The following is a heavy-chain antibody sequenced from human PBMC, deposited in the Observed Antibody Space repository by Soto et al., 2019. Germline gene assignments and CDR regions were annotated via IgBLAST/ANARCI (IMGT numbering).Heavy chain of an antibody. CDR1: GGSVSSGGYS. CDR3: ARDYYYGSGSSSWFDP. D-gene: IGHD3-10*01. J-gene: IGHJ5*02. V-gene: IGHV4-30-2*01. CDR2: IYHSGST. Sequence: SETLSLTCAVSGGSVSSGGYSWSWIRQPPGKGLEWIGYIYHSGSTYYNPSLRSRVTISVDRSKNQFSLKLSSVTAADTAVYYCARDYYYGSGSSSWFDPWGQGTLVTVSS.